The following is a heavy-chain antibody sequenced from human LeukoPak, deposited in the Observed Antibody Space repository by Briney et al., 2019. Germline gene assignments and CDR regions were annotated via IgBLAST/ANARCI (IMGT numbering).Heavy chain of an antibody. J-gene: IGHJ4*02. Sequence: GASVKVSCTASGYTFTGYYMHWVRQAPGQGLEWMGWINPNSGGTKYAQKFQGRVTMTRDTSITTADMELSRLRSDDTAVYYCARGPNFDYWGQGTLVTVSS. CDR1: GYTFTGYY. CDR3: ARGPNFDY. V-gene: IGHV1-2*02. CDR2: INPNSGGT.